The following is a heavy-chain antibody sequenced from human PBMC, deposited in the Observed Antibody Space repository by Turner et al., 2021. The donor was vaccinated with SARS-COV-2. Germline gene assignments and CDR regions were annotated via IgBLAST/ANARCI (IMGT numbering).Heavy chain of an antibody. D-gene: IGHD3-22*01. CDR2: ISYDGSDK. Sequence: QVQLVESGGGVVQPGRSLRLSCAASGFTFSTYAMHWVRPAPGKGLGWVAVISYDGSDKYDADSVKGRFTISRDNSKNTLYLQMNSLRAEDTAVYYCAREDYYDSSGSLDYWGQGTLVTVSS. CDR3: AREDYYDSSGSLDY. V-gene: IGHV3-30-3*01. J-gene: IGHJ4*02. CDR1: GFTFSTYA.